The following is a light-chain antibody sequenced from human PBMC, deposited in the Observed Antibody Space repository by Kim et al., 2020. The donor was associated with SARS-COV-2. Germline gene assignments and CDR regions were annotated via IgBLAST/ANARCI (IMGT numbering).Light chain of an antibody. CDR2: DAS. CDR1: QSVSSY. V-gene: IGKV3-11*01. Sequence: LSPGERAHLSCRASQSVSSYVAWYQQKPGQAPRLLIYDASNRATGIPARFSGSGSGTDFTLTISSLEPEDFAVYYCQQRSNWPPYTFGQGTKLEI. J-gene: IGKJ2*01. CDR3: QQRSNWPPYT.